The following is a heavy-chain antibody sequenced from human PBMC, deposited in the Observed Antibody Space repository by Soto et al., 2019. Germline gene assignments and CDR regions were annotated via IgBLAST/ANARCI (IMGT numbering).Heavy chain of an antibody. J-gene: IGHJ5*02. CDR1: GGTFSSYT. Sequence: ASVKVSCKASGGTFSSYTISWVRQAPGQGLEWMGRIIPILGIANYAQKFQGRVTITADKSTSTAYMELSSLRSEDTAVYYCARDLLGYCSGGSCYRWFDPWGQGTLVTVSS. D-gene: IGHD2-15*01. CDR3: ARDLLGYCSGGSCYRWFDP. CDR2: IIPILGIA. V-gene: IGHV1-69*04.